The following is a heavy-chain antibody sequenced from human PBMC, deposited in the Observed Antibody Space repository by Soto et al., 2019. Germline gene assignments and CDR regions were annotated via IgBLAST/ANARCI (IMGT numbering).Heavy chain of an antibody. J-gene: IGHJ6*02. CDR1: GYTFTSYA. CDR3: ARGDRDSSSWYPDYYYYYGMDV. V-gene: IGHV1-2*04. CDR2: INPNSGGT. Sequence: ASVKVSCKASGYTFTSYAMHWVRQAPGQRLEWMGWINPNSGGTNYAQKFQGWVTMTRDTSISTAYMELSRLRSDDTAVYYCARGDRDSSSWYPDYYYYYGMDVWGQGTTVTVS. D-gene: IGHD6-13*01.